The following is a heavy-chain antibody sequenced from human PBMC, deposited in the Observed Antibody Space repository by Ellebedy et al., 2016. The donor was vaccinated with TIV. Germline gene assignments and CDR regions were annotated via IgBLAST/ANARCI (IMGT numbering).Heavy chain of an antibody. Sequence: MPGGSLRLSCAASGFTFSSYAMSWVRQAPGKGLEWIGEIFHSGSTNYNPSLKSRVTISVDKSKNQFSLRLSSVTAADTAVYYCARDVNFYDSSGYWMSFDPWGQGTLVTVSS. CDR1: GFTFSSYAM. J-gene: IGHJ5*02. CDR3: ARDVNFYDSSGYWMSFDP. D-gene: IGHD3-22*01. V-gene: IGHV4-4*02. CDR2: IFHSGST.